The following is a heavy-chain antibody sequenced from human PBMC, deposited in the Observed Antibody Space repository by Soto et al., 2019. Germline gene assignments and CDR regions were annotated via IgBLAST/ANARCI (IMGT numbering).Heavy chain of an antibody. CDR1: GCSMNSSNW. V-gene: IGHV4-4*02. D-gene: IGHD3-3*01. Sequence: XETLSLTCAVSGCSMNSSNWWTWVRQTPVQGLEWIGEIYPSGTTNYNPSLKTRVTISLDKSTNQFSLRLTSVTAADTAVYYCARKGWRFGVVPRGGLAPWGQGNLVTVSS. CDR3: ARKGWRFGVVPRGGLAP. CDR2: IYPSGTT. J-gene: IGHJ5*02.